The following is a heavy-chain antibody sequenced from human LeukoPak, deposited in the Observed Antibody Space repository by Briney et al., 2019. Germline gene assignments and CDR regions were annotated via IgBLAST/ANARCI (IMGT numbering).Heavy chain of an antibody. Sequence: SETLSLTCAVYGGSFSGYYWSWIRQPPGKGLEWIGEINHSGSTNYNPSLKSRVTMSVDTSKNQFSLKLSSVTAADTAVYYCARDTPGWYQLPVGYYYYMDVWGKGTTVTVSS. J-gene: IGHJ6*03. CDR3: ARDTPGWYQLPVGYYYYMDV. CDR1: GGSFSGYY. D-gene: IGHD2-2*01. CDR2: INHSGST. V-gene: IGHV4-34*01.